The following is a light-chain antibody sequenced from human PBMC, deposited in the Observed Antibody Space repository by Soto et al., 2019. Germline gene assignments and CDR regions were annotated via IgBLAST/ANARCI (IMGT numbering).Light chain of an antibody. Sequence: EIVLTQSPATLSLSPGERATLSCRASQSISRSYLAWYQQKPGQAPRLLIYAASTRATGIPDRFSGSGSGTDFTLTISRLEPEDFAVYYCQQYGTSPKTFGQGTKVEI. V-gene: IGKV3-20*01. CDR2: AAS. CDR3: QQYGTSPKT. J-gene: IGKJ1*01. CDR1: QSISRSY.